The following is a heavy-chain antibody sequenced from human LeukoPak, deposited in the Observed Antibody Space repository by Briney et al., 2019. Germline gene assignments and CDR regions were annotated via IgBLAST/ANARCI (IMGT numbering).Heavy chain of an antibody. CDR2: IIPIFGTA. D-gene: IGHD3-10*01. Sequence: ASVKVSCKASGGTFSSYAISWVRQAPGQGLEWMGRIIPIFGTANYAQKFQGRVTITTDESTSTAYMELSSLRSEDTAVYYCGGGSGSYGDAFDIWGQGTMVTVSS. J-gene: IGHJ3*02. V-gene: IGHV1-69*05. CDR3: GGGSGSYGDAFDI. CDR1: GGTFSSYA.